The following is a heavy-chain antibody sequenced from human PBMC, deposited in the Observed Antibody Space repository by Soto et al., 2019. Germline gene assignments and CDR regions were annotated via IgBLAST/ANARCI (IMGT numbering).Heavy chain of an antibody. CDR3: ARGRRTTIFGVVTHGLNWFDP. V-gene: IGHV4-34*01. CDR1: GGSFSGYD. Sequence: SETLSVTCAVYGGSFSGYDWSWIRQHTGKGLEWIGEINHSASTNYNPSLKSRVTISVDTSKNQFSLKLSSVTAADTAVYYCARGRRTTIFGVVTHGLNWFDPWGQGTLVTV. CDR2: INHSAST. D-gene: IGHD3-3*01. J-gene: IGHJ5*02.